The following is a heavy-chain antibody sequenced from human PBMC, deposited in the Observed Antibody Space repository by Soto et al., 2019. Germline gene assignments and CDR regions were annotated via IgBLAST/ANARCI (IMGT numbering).Heavy chain of an antibody. CDR1: GFTFSSYA. Sequence: GGSLRLSCAASGFTFSSYAMSWVRQAPGKGLEWVSAISGSGGSTYYADSVKGRFTISRDNSKNTLYLQMNSLRAEDTAVYYCAKDTEAQWLVWGGWFDPWGQGTLVTVSS. J-gene: IGHJ5*02. CDR3: AKDTEAQWLVWGGWFDP. CDR2: ISGSGGST. D-gene: IGHD6-19*01. V-gene: IGHV3-23*01.